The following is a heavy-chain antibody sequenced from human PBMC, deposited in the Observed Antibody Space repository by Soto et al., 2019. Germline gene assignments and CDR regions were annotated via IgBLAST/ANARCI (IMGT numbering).Heavy chain of an antibody. J-gene: IGHJ3*02. Sequence: EVQLVESGGGLVQPGGSLRLSCAASGFTFRSYWMSWVRQAPGQGLEWVASIKQDGSDKYYVESVKGRFTISRDNAENAGDLLLNTLTADDTAVYYCARDKHVYGFFGADEAFDTWGQGTMVTVSS. CDR2: IKQDGSDK. CDR3: ARDKHVYGFFGADEAFDT. CDR1: GFTFRSYW. V-gene: IGHV3-7*05. D-gene: IGHD3-3*01.